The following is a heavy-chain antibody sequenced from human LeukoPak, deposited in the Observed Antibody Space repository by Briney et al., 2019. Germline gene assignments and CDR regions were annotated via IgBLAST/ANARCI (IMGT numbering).Heavy chain of an antibody. CDR3: ARDRRGYCSSTSCANWFDP. J-gene: IGHJ5*02. CDR2: IYYSGST. CDR1: GGPISSGGYY. V-gene: IGHV4-31*03. D-gene: IGHD2-2*01. Sequence: PSQTLSLTHTVSGGPISSGGYYWSWIRQHPGKGLEWIGYIYYSGSTYYNPSLKSRVTISVDTSKNQFSLKLSSVTAAGTAVYYCARDRRGYCSSTSCANWFDPWGQGTLVTVSS.